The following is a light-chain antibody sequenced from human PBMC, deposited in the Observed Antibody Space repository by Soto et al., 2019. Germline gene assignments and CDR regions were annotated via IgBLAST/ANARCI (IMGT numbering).Light chain of an antibody. CDR1: QSLLYSNGYNY. CDR2: KAS. V-gene: IGKV2-28*01. J-gene: IGKJ1*01. Sequence: DIMLTQSPLSLTVTPGEPASISCRSCQSLLYSNGYNYLDWYLQKPGKAPKLLIYKASTLKSGVPSRFSGSGSGTEFTLTISSLQPDDIATYYCQQYSTFWTFGQGTKVDIK. CDR3: QQYSTFWT.